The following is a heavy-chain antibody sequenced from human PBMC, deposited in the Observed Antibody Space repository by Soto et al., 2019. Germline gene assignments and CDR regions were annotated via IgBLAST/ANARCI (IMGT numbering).Heavy chain of an antibody. V-gene: IGHV4-59*01. CDR1: GGSISSFY. J-gene: IGHJ4*02. D-gene: IGHD5-12*01. CDR2: IYYSGST. CDR3: AILSGYDTDY. Sequence: PSETLSLTCTVSGGSISSFYWSWVRQPPGKGLEWIRYIYYSGSTTYNPSLKSRVTISVDTSKNQFSLKLSSVTAADTAVYYCAILSGYDTDYWGQGTLVTVSS.